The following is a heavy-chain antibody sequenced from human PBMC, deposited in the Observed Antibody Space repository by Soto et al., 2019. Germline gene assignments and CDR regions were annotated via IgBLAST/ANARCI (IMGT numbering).Heavy chain of an antibody. CDR3: AREDSRIKGPLNAFDI. CDR2: IIPIFGTA. V-gene: IGHV1-69*13. J-gene: IGHJ3*02. CDR1: GGTFSSYA. Sequence: ASVKVSCKASGGTFSSYAISWVRQAPGQGLEWMGGIIPIFGTANYAQKFQGRVTITADESTSTAYMELSSLRSEDTAVYYCAREDSRIKGPLNAFDIWGQGTMVTVSS.